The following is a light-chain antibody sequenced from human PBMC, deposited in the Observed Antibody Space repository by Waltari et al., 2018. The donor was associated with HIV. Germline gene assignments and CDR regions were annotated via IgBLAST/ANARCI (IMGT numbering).Light chain of an antibody. CDR3: SSYTSSSPYA. Sequence: QSALTQPASVSGSPGQSITIPCTGTSSNVGGYKSVSWYQQHPGKAPKLMIYDVSNRPSGVSNRFSGSKSGNTASLTISGLQAEDEADYYCSSYTSSSPYAFGTGTKVTVL. J-gene: IGLJ1*01. V-gene: IGLV2-14*03. CDR2: DVS. CDR1: SSNVGGYKS.